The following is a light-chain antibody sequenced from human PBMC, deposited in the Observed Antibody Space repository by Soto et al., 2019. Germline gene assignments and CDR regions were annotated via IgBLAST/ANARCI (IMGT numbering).Light chain of an antibody. CDR3: QQYYNWPPWT. J-gene: IGKJ1*01. V-gene: IGKV3-15*01. CDR2: DAS. CDR1: QSVSSN. Sequence: EIVLTQSPATLSLSPGERATLSCRASQSVSSNLAWYQLKPGQAPRLLIYDASSRATGIPARFSGSGSGTEFTLTISSLQSEDFAVYYCQQYYNWPPWTFGQGTKVEV.